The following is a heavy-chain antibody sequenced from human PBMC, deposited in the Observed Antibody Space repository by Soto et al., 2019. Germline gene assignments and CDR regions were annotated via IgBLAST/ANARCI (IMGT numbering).Heavy chain of an antibody. D-gene: IGHD3-10*01. Sequence: GGSLRLSSAASGVPFSSYSMNWVRQAPGKGLEWVSYISSSSSTIYYADSVKGRFTISRDNAKNSLYLQMNSLRAEDTAVYYCASYYGSGSYYLRDLDYWGQGTLVTVSS. V-gene: IGHV3-48*01. J-gene: IGHJ4*02. CDR3: ASYYGSGSYYLRDLDY. CDR2: ISSSSSTI. CDR1: GVPFSSYS.